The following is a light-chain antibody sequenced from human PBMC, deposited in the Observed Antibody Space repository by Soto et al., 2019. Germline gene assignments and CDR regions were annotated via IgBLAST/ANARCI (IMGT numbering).Light chain of an antibody. V-gene: IGLV2-14*01. J-gene: IGLJ1*01. CDR2: DVS. Sequence: QSVLTQPASVSVSPGQSITISCTGTSSDVGGYNYVSWYQQHPGKAPKLMIYDVSYRPSGVSDRFSGSKSGNTASLTISGLQSEDEADYYCDSYTSGSSYVFGTGTKVTVL. CDR1: SSDVGGYNY. CDR3: DSYTSGSSYV.